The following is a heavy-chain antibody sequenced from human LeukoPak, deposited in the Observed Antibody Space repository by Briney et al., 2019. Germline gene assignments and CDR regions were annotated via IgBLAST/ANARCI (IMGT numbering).Heavy chain of an antibody. J-gene: IGHJ4*02. CDR1: GGTFSSYT. CDR2: IIPILGIA. Sequence: GSSVKVSCKASGGTFSSYTISWVRQAPGQGLEWMGRIIPILGIANYAQKFQGRVTITADKSTSTAYMELSSLRSEDTAVYYCARDSVSMVRGVIQPAGDYWGQGTLVTVSS. D-gene: IGHD3-10*01. CDR3: ARDSVSMVRGVIQPAGDY. V-gene: IGHV1-69*04.